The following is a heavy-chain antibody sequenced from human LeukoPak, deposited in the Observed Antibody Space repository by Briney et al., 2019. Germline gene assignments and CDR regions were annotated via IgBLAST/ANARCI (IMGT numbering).Heavy chain of an antibody. CDR2: IHYSGST. V-gene: IGHV4-59*01. CDR1: GGSISSYY. Sequence: SETLSLTCTVSGGSISSYYWSWIRQPPGKGLEWIGYIHYSGSTNYNPSLKSRVTISVDTSKNQFSLKLSSVTAADTAVYYCARDGYSGSYYDYWGQGTLVTVSS. CDR3: ARDGYSGSYYDY. D-gene: IGHD1-26*01. J-gene: IGHJ4*02.